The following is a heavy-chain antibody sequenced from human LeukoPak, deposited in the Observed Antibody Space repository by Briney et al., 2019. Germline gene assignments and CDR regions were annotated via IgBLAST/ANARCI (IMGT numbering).Heavy chain of an antibody. D-gene: IGHD3-16*02. CDR1: GYTFTSYG. CDR2: ISAYNGNT. J-gene: IGHJ5*02. V-gene: IGHV1-18*01. Sequence: ASVKVSCKASGYTFTSYGISWVRQAPGQGPEWMGWISAYNGNTNYAQKLQGRVTMTTDTSTSTAYMELRSLRSDDTAVYYCARAGGDYVWGSYRSNWFDPWGQGTLVTVSS. CDR3: ARAGGDYVWGSYRSNWFDP.